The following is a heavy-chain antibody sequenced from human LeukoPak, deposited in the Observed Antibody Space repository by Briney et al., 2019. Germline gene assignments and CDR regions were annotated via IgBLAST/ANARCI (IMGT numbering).Heavy chain of an antibody. CDR1: GFSFSSYW. CDR3: AREGGQLWSRYWYFDL. Sequence: GGSLRLSCEASGFSFSSYWMSWVRQAPGKGLEWVANIKQDGSEKYYVDSVKGRFTISRDNAKDSLYLQMNSLRAEDTAVYYCAREGGQLWSRYWYFDLWGRGTLVTVSS. D-gene: IGHD5-18*01. V-gene: IGHV3-7*01. J-gene: IGHJ2*01. CDR2: IKQDGSEK.